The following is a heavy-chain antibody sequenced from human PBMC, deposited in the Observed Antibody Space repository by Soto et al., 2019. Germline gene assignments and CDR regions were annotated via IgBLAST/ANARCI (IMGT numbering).Heavy chain of an antibody. CDR2: IIPIFGTA. J-gene: IGHJ4*02. CDR1: GGTFSSYA. Sequence: SVKVSCKASGGTFSSYAISWVRQAPGQGLEWMGGIIPIFGTANYAQKFQGRVTITADESTSTAYMELSSLRSEDTAVYYCARDTGNGGNDGPYSFDYWGQGTLVTVSS. D-gene: IGHD1-1*01. CDR3: ARDTGNGGNDGPYSFDY. V-gene: IGHV1-69*13.